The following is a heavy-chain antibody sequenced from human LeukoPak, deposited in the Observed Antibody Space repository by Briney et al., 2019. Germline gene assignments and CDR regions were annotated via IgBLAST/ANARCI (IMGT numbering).Heavy chain of an antibody. CDR1: GFTFSGSA. D-gene: IGHD6-19*01. J-gene: IGHJ6*03. V-gene: IGHV3-73*01. CDR2: IRSKANSYAT. CDR3: TRDLGSCWSANYYYYYYMDV. Sequence: GGSLRLSCAASGFTFSGSAMHWVRQASGKGLEWVGRIRSKANSYATAYAASVKGRFTISRDDSKNTAYLQMNSLKTEDTAVYYCTRDLGSCWSANYYYYYYMDVWGKGTTVTVSS.